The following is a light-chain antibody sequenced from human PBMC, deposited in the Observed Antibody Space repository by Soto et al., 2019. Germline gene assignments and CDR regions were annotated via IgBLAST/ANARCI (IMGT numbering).Light chain of an antibody. Sequence: EIVLTQSPGTLSLSPGERATLSCRASQIVSSSYLAWYQQKPGQTPRLLIYATSSRATGIPDRFSGSGSGTDFTLTISRLEPEDFAVYYCQQSGSSRYTFGLGTKLEIK. CDR1: QIVSSSY. CDR3: QQSGSSRYT. J-gene: IGKJ2*01. V-gene: IGKV3-20*01. CDR2: ATS.